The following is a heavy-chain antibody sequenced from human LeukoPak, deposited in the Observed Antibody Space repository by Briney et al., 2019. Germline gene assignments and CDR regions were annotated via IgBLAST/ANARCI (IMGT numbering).Heavy chain of an antibody. CDR1: GFTFSSYA. D-gene: IGHD6-13*01. V-gene: IGHV3-30-3*01. J-gene: IGHJ4*02. Sequence: GGSLRLSCAASGFTFSSYAMHWVRQAPGKGLEWVAVISYDGSNKYYADSVKGRFTISRDNSKNTLYLQMNSLRAEDTAVYYCARAGDGWAAAGTRDPHYWGQGTLVTVSS. CDR3: ARAGDGWAAAGTRDPHY. CDR2: ISYDGSNK.